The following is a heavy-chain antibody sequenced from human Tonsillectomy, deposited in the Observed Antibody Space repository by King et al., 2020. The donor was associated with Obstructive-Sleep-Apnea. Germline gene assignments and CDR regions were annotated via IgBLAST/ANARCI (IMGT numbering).Heavy chain of an antibody. CDR1: GFTFSDYY. J-gene: IGHJ2*01. Sequence: QLVQSGGGLVKPGGSLRLSCAASGFTFSDYYMSWIRQAPGKGLEWVSYISSSSSYTNYADSVKGRFTISRDNAKNSLYLQMNSLRAEDTAVYYCAREVALRAWYFDLWGRGTLVTVSS. CDR2: ISSSSSYT. D-gene: IGHD4-17*01. V-gene: IGHV3-11*06. CDR3: AREVALRAWYFDL.